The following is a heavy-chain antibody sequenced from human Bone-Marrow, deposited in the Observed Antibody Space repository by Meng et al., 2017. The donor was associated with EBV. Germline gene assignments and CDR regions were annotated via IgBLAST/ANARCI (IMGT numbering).Heavy chain of an antibody. Sequence: QVQVREAGTGQVKSAERRSLTGTVSGDCSSSVSYWGGNRQAPGRGVEGMGRGNYTGGTDNSPSVKRRVTVCVETSKKQFQQRLTTVTAADTDVYYCARTLPSWQSPRVERFGDWGQGTLVTVSS. CDR3: ARTLPSWQSPRVERFGD. CDR1: GDCSSSVSY. V-gene: IGHV4-38-2*02. D-gene: IGHD1-1*01. J-gene: IGHJ4*02. CDR2: GNYTGGT.